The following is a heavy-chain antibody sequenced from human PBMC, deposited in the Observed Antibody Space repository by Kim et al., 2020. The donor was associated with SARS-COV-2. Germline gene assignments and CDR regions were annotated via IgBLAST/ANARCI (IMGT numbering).Heavy chain of an antibody. CDR3: TTDWNGGY. J-gene: IGHJ4*02. V-gene: IGHV3-15*01. CDR2: GGTI. D-gene: IGHD1-1*01. Sequence: GGTIDYAAPVKGRFTISRDDSKNTVYLQMISLRSEDTAVYSCTTDWNGGYWGQGTLVTVSS.